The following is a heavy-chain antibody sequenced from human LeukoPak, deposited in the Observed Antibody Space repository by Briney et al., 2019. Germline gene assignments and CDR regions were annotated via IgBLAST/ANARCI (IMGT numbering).Heavy chain of an antibody. D-gene: IGHD2-15*01. CDR3: AREMCSGGSCWINY. Sequence: GGSLRLSCAVSGFTFSSYWMSWVRQAPGKGLEWVASIKEDGSEKYYVDSVKGRFTISRDNAKNSLYLQMNSQRSEDTAVYYCAREMCSGGSCWINYWGQGTLVTVSS. J-gene: IGHJ4*02. V-gene: IGHV3-7*04. CDR1: GFTFSSYW. CDR2: IKEDGSEK.